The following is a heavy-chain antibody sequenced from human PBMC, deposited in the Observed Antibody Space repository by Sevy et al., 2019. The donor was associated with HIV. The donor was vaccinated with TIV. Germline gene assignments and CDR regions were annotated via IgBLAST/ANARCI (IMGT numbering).Heavy chain of an antibody. V-gene: IGHV4-59*13. CDR3: ARDLRIAAAGSDYYYYYGMDV. J-gene: IGHJ6*02. D-gene: IGHD6-13*01. Sequence: SETLSLTCTVSGGSISSYYWSWIRQPPGKGLEWIGYIYYSGSTNYNPSLKSRVTISVDTSKNQFSLKLSSVTAADTAGYYCARDLRIAAAGSDYYYYYGMDVWGQGTTVTVSS. CDR2: IYYSGST. CDR1: GGSISSYY.